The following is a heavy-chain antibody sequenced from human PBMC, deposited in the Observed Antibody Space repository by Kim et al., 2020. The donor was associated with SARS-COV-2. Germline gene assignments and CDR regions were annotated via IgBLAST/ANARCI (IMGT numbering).Heavy chain of an antibody. CDR2: ISSSSSYT. V-gene: IGHV3-11*06. Sequence: GGSLRLSCAASGFTFSDYYMSWIRQAPGKGLEWVSYISSSSSYTNYADSVKGRFTISRDNAKNSLYLQMNSLRAEDTAVYYCASGGWLVRGYFDYWGQGTLVTVSS. CDR1: GFTFSDYY. J-gene: IGHJ4*02. CDR3: ASGGWLVRGYFDY. D-gene: IGHD6-19*01.